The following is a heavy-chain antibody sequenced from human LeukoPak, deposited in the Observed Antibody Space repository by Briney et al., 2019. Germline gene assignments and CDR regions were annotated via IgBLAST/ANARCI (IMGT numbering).Heavy chain of an antibody. Sequence: KAGASVKVSCKASGYTLTSFGISWVRQAPGQGLEWMGWINTNNGDTNYAQKFQGRVTMTTDTSTSTAYMELRSLTSDDTAVYYCARKAISLGYFHFWGQGTLVTVSS. J-gene: IGHJ4*02. CDR2: INTNNGDT. CDR3: ARKAISLGYFHF. V-gene: IGHV1-18*01. CDR1: GYTLTSFG. D-gene: IGHD2-21*01.